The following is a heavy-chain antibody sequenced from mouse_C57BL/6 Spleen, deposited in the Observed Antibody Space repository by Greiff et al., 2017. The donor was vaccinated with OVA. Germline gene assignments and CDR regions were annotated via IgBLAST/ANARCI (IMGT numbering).Heavy chain of an antibody. CDR3: ARSIYGSSPFAY. D-gene: IGHD1-1*01. CDR2: IYPGDGDT. V-gene: IGHV1-80*01. J-gene: IGHJ3*01. Sequence: VQLQQSGAELVKPGASVKISCKASGYAFSSYWMNWVKQRPGKGLEWIGQIYPGDGDTNYNGKFKGKATLTADKSSSTAFMQLSSLTSEDSAVYFCARSIYGSSPFAYWGQGTLVTVSA. CDR1: GYAFSSYW.